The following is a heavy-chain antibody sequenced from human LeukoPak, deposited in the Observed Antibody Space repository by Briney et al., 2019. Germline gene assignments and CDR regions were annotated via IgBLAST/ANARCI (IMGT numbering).Heavy chain of an antibody. Sequence: GGSLRLSCATSGITFNNYPMTWVRQTPGKGLEWVADVSGSGPTTHYTDSVKGRFTISGDNSKNTLYLQMNSLRVEDTAVYYCARGGAPARYYFDYWGQGTLVTVSS. CDR2: VSGSGPTT. D-gene: IGHD1-26*01. V-gene: IGHV3-23*01. CDR3: ARGGAPARYYFDY. J-gene: IGHJ4*02. CDR1: GITFNNYP.